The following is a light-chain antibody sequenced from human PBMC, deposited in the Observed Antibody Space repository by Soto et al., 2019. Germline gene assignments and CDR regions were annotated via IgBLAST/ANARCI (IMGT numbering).Light chain of an antibody. V-gene: IGLV2-14*01. CDR3: SSYTSSTDYV. J-gene: IGLJ1*01. CDR2: EVT. CDR1: SSDIDTYNY. Sequence: QSALTQPASVSGSPGQSITISCTGTSSDIDTYNYVSWYQQHPGKAPKLIIYEVTNRPSGVSNRFSGSKSGDTASLTISGLRAEDEADYYSSSYTSSTDYVFGTGTKLTVL.